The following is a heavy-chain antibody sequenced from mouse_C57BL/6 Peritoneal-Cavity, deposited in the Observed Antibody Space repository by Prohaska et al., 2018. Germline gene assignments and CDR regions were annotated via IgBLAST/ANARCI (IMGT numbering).Heavy chain of an antibody. J-gene: IGHJ1*03. CDR2: IWSGGST. D-gene: IGHD1-1*01. V-gene: IGHV2-2*01. CDR3: ARSYYGSWYSDV. CDR1: GFSLTSYG. Sequence: GFSLTSYGVHWVRQSPGNGLEWLGVIWSGGSTDYNAAFISRLSISKDNSKSQVFFKMNSLQADDTAIYYCARSYYGSWYSDVWGTGTTVTVSS.